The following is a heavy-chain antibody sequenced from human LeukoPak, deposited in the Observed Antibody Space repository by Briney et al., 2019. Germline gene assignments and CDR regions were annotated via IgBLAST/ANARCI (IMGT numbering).Heavy chain of an antibody. J-gene: IGHJ4*02. D-gene: IGHD2/OR15-2a*01. V-gene: IGHV4-4*07. CDR2: IYTSGST. Sequence: PSETLSLTCTVSGGSISSYYWSWIRQPAGKGLEWIGRIYTSGSTNYNPSLKSRVTISLDTSKEQFSLKLSSVTAADTAVYYCAGHHPRNTVDFWGQGTLVTVSS. CDR1: GGSISSYY. CDR3: AGHHPRNTVDF.